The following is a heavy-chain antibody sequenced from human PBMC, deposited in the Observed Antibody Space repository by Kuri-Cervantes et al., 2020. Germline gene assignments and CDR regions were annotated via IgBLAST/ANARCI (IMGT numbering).Heavy chain of an antibody. CDR2: IYYSGST. V-gene: IGHV4-39*01. CDR1: GGSISSYY. CDR3: ARRVAGSNRRGAFDI. J-gene: IGHJ3*02. Sequence: SETLSLTCTVSGGSISSYYWSWIRQPPGKGLEWIGSIYYSGSTYYNPSLKSRVTISVDTSKNQFSLKLSSVTAADTAVYYCARRVAGSNRRGAFDIWGHGTMVTVSS. D-gene: IGHD2-15*01.